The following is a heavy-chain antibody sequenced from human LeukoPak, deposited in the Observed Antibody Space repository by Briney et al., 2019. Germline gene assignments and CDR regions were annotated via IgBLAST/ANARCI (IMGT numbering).Heavy chain of an antibody. J-gene: IGHJ4*02. D-gene: IGHD3-9*01. CDR2: LRYDGSNQ. Sequence: GGSLRLSCEASGFTFIRDGMHWVRQAPGKGLEWVAFLRYDGSNQYYADSVQGRFTISRDNSKNTLYLQMYSLRAEVTAVYYCARDDPHYDILTGYYPIDSWGQGTLVTVSS. CDR1: GFTFIRDG. V-gene: IGHV3-30*02. CDR3: ARDDPHYDILTGYYPIDS.